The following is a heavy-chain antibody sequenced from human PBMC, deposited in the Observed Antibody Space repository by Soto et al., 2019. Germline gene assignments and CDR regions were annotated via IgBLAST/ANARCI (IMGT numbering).Heavy chain of an antibody. V-gene: IGHV4-39*01. Sequence: PSETLSLTCTVSGGSISSSSYYWGWIRQPPGKGLEWIGSIYYSGSTYYNPSLKSRVTISVDTSKNQFSLKLSSATAADTAVYYCARHYWSGFFPYYYYGMDVWGQGTTVTVSS. CDR2: IYYSGST. D-gene: IGHD3-3*01. J-gene: IGHJ6*02. CDR3: ARHYWSGFFPYYYYGMDV. CDR1: GGSISSSSYY.